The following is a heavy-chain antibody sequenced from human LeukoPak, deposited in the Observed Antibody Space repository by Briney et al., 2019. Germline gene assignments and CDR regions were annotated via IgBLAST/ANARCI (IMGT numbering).Heavy chain of an antibody. D-gene: IGHD4-17*01. J-gene: IGHJ4*02. CDR1: GGTFISYA. CDR2: IIPIFGTA. CDR3: ARGSGDGYFDY. Sequence: ASVKVSCKASGGTFISYAISWVRQAPGQGLEWMGRIIPIFGTANYAQKFQGRVTITTDESTSTAYMDLSSLRSEDTAVYYCARGSGDGYFDYWGQGTLVTVSS. V-gene: IGHV1-69*05.